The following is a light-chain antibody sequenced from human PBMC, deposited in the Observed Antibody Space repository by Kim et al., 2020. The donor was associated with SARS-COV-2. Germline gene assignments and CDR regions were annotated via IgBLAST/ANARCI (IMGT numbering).Light chain of an antibody. Sequence: SYELTQPPSVSVSPGQTASITCSGDKLGNTYACWYQQKPGQSPVLVIYQDTKRPSGIPERFSGSNSGNTATLTISGTQAMDEADYYCQAWDSSNGVFGGGTKVTVL. CDR2: QDT. CDR1: KLGNTY. V-gene: IGLV3-1*01. J-gene: IGLJ2*01. CDR3: QAWDSSNGV.